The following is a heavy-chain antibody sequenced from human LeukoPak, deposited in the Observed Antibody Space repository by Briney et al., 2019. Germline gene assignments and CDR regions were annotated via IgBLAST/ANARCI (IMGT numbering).Heavy chain of an antibody. Sequence: GGSLRLSCAASGFTFSSYVMRWVRQAPGEGREWVSAISGSGGSTYYSDTVKGRFTISPDNSKTTLSLQITSLRAEDTAVYYCAKALSLYYCGSGSHIQPSVSYFDYWGQGTLVTVSS. CDR3: AKALSLYYCGSGSHIQPSVSYFDY. J-gene: IGHJ4*02. V-gene: IGHV3-23*01. D-gene: IGHD3-10*01. CDR1: GFTFSSYV. CDR2: ISGSGGST.